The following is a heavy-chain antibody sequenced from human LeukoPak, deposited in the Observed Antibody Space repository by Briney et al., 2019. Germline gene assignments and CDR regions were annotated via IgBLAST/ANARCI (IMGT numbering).Heavy chain of an antibody. CDR2: INYSGST. CDR3: ARVGDYGVERIFDY. V-gene: IGHV4-34*01. D-gene: IGHD4/OR15-4a*01. Sequence: PSETLSLTCAVYGGSFTGYYRGWIRQPPGKGLEWIREINYSGSTNYNPTLKSRVTISVDMSKNQCSLKLSYVTAADTAVYYCARVGDYGVERIFDYWGQGTLVTVSS. CDR1: GGSFTGYY. J-gene: IGHJ4*02.